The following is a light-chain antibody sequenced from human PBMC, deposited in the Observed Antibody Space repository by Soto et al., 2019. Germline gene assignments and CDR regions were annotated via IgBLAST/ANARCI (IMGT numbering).Light chain of an antibody. V-gene: IGKV3-20*01. J-gene: IGKJ1*01. Sequence: IVLTQSPGTLSLSPGERATLSCRASQSVTSSYLAWYQQKPGQAPRLLIYGVSSRATGISDRFSGSGSGTDFTLTISSLEPADCTVYHCQHYGTSSWTFGRETKVEVK. CDR2: GVS. CDR3: QHYGTSSWT. CDR1: QSVTSSY.